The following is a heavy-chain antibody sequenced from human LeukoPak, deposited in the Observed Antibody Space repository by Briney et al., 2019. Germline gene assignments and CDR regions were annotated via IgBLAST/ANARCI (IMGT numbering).Heavy chain of an antibody. CDR3: ARGHLRTGTREFDY. CDR2: INHSGST. V-gene: IGHV4-34*01. D-gene: IGHD1-7*01. CDR1: WGSFNDYF. Sequence: SETLSLTCAVYWGSFNDYFWSWIRQPPGKGLEWIGEINHSGSTKYTASLKSRVAISVDTSMNQFSLKLNSVTAADTAVYFCARGHLRTGTREFDYWGQGTLVTASS. J-gene: IGHJ4*02.